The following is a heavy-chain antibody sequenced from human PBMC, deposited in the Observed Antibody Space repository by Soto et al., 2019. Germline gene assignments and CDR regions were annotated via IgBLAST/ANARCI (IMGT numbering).Heavy chain of an antibody. CDR3: ARGKGVGSYQWFDP. J-gene: IGHJ5*02. Sequence: ASVKVSCKASGYPFTSYDINWVRQATGQGLEWMGWMNPNSGSTRYAQKFQGRVTMTRNTSISTLYMELSSLRSEDTAVYYCARGKGVGSYQWFDPWGQGTLVTVSS. CDR1: GYPFTSYD. D-gene: IGHD1-26*01. CDR2: MNPNSGST. V-gene: IGHV1-8*01.